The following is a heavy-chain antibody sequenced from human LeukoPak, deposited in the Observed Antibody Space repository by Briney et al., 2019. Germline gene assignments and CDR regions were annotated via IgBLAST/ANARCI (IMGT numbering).Heavy chain of an antibody. CDR1: GFNLSDYY. Sequence: GGSLRLSCAASGFNLSDYYMSWIRQAPGKGLEWLSNISGSGSTIYYADSVKGRFTISRDNAENSVSLQMNSLRGEDTAVYYCARSWGVVSFDSWGQGTLLTVST. CDR2: ISGSGSTI. D-gene: IGHD3-3*01. V-gene: IGHV3-11*04. CDR3: ARSWGVVSFDS. J-gene: IGHJ4*02.